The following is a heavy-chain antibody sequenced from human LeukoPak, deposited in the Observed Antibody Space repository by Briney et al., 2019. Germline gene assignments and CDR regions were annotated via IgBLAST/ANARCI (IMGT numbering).Heavy chain of an antibody. CDR2: INSDGSGT. D-gene: IGHD6-19*01. CDR1: GFTFSSYW. Sequence: QPGGSLRLSCAASGFTFSSYWMHWVRQAPGKGLVWVSRINSDGSGTSYADSVKGRFTISRDNAKNTLYLQMNSLRAEDTAVYYCARVTSSGFYDAFDIWGQGTMVTVSS. V-gene: IGHV3-74*01. CDR3: ARVTSSGFYDAFDI. J-gene: IGHJ3*02.